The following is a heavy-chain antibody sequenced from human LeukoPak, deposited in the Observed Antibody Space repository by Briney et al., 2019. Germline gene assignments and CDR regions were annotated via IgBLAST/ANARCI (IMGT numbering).Heavy chain of an antibody. CDR1: GFTVGSNY. Sequence: GGSLRLSCAASGFTVGSNYMSWVRQAPGKGLEWVSVIYSGGSTYYADSVKGRFTISRDNSKNTLYLQMNSLRAEDTAVYYCARSPTRGYSYGSFDYWGQGTLVTVSS. D-gene: IGHD5-18*01. CDR2: IYSGGST. CDR3: ARSPTRGYSYGSFDY. J-gene: IGHJ4*02. V-gene: IGHV3-53*01.